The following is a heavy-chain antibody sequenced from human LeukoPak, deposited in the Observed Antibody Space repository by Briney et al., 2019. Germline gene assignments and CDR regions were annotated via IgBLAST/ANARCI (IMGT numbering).Heavy chain of an antibody. J-gene: IGHJ5*02. CDR2: MSGSGGST. V-gene: IGHV3-23*01. Sequence: PGGSLRLSCAAAGFTFSSYAMSWVRQAPGKGLEWVSAMSGSGGSTYYADSVKGRFTISRDNSKDTLYLQMNSLRAEDTAVYYCAKDRGYCSSTSCLNWFDPWGQGTLVTVSS. CDR1: GFTFSSYA. CDR3: AKDRGYCSSTSCLNWFDP. D-gene: IGHD2-2*01.